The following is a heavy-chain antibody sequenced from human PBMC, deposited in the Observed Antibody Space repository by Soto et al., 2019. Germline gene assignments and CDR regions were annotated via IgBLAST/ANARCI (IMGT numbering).Heavy chain of an antibody. V-gene: IGHV3-73*02. CDR3: TRPNDGDYPTFYY. CDR2: IRSKANNYAT. D-gene: IGHD4-17*01. J-gene: IGHJ4*02. CDR1: GFTFSDSA. Sequence: EVQLVESGGGLVQPGGSLKLSCAASGFTFSDSAIHWVRQTSGKGLEWVGRIRSKANNYATVYAASLEGRFTISRDDAKNTAHLQMNSLKTEDTAVYYCTRPNDGDYPTFYYGGQGTLVIVSS.